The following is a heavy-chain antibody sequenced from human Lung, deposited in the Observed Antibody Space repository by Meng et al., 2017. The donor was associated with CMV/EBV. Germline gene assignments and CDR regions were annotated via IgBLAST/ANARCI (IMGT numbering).Heavy chain of an antibody. CDR2: IYHSGST. V-gene: IGHV4-4*02. CDR3: ASFPPPGKQWLVTDY. Sequence: QVQLEEPGPVLVKPSGTLSLTCAVSGGSISSSNWWSWVRQPPGKGLEWIGEIYHSGSTNYNPSLKSRVTISVDKSKNQFSLKLSSVTAADTAVYYCASFPPPGKQWLVTDYWGQGTLVTVSS. D-gene: IGHD6-19*01. CDR1: GGSISSSNW. J-gene: IGHJ4*02.